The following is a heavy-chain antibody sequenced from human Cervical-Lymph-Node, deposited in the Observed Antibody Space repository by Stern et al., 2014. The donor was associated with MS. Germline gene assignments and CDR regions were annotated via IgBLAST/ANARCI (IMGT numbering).Heavy chain of an antibody. D-gene: IGHD3-22*01. CDR1: GFTFTSSA. J-gene: IGHJ3*02. CDR3: AAEPMYYSDSVGAFDI. V-gene: IGHV1-58*01. Sequence: QLVESGPEVKKPGTSVKVSCKASGFTFTSSAVQWVRQARGQRLEWIGWIVLGSGNTNYAQKFPERVTITRDMSTSTHFMERSSLRSEDTAVYYCAAEPMYYSDSVGAFDIWGQGTMVTVSS. CDR2: IVLGSGNT.